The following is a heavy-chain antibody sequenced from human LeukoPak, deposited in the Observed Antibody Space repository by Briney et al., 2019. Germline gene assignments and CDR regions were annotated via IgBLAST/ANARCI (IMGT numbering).Heavy chain of an antibody. CDR1: GFTFSSYA. CDR2: ISGSGGST. D-gene: IGHD3-3*01. J-gene: IGHJ4*02. V-gene: IGHV3-23*01. Sequence: GGSLRLSCAASGFTFSSYAMSWARQAPGKGLEWVSAISGSGGSTYYADSVKGRFTISRDNSENTLYLQMNSLRAEDTAVYYCAKDYLVLRFLEWLSNYFDYWGQGTLVTVSS. CDR3: AKDYLVLRFLEWLSNYFDY.